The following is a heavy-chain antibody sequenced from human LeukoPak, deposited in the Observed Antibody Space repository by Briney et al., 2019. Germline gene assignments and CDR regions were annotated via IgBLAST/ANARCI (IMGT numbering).Heavy chain of an antibody. J-gene: IGHJ4*02. CDR1: GGSISSSSYY. Sequence: PSETLSLTCTVSGGSISSSSYYWGWIRQPPGKGLEWIGSIYYSGSTYYNPSLKSRVTISVDTSKNQFSLNLSFVTAADTAMYFCARDCGVSATGVDYWGQGTLVTVSS. D-gene: IGHD2-15*01. CDR2: IYYSGST. CDR3: ARDCGVSATGVDY. V-gene: IGHV4-39*07.